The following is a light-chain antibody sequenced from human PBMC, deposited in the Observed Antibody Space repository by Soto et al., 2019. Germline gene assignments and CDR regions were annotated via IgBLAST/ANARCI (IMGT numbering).Light chain of an antibody. CDR2: GAS. CDR1: ETVATN. CDR3: QQYFEWPPMT. V-gene: IGKV3-15*01. J-gene: IGKJ1*01. Sequence: VMTQSPATLSVSPGERATLSCWASETVATNLAWYQQKPGQAPRLLIPGASTRAAGISDRFRGCGSPSEFTLTISSLRSEDSAIYYCQQYFEWPPMTFGQGTKVDIK.